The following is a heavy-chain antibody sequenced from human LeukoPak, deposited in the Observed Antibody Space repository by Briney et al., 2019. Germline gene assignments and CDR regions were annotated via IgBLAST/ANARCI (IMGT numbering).Heavy chain of an antibody. CDR2: INTDGSST. D-gene: IGHD3-3*01. V-gene: IGHV3-74*01. CDR1: GFTFSTYW. CDR3: AFFWSGYSNGMDV. Sequence: TGGSLRLSCAASGFTFSTYWMHWVRQAPGKGLVCVSRINTDGSSTIYADSVKGRFTISRDNAKNTLYLQMNSLRAEDTAVYYCAFFWSGYSNGMDVWGQGTTVTVS. J-gene: IGHJ6*02.